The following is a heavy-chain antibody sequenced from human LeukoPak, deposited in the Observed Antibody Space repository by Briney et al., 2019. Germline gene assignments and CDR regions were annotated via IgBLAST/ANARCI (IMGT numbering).Heavy chain of an antibody. Sequence: GESLKISCKGSGYSFTSGYSFAVYWIGWVRQMPGKGLEWMGIVYPGDSDTRCSPSFQGQVTISVDTSISTAYLQWSSLKASDTAIYYCVRRGYCDGTGGCHSNPFDIWGQGTMVTVSS. J-gene: IGHJ3*02. CDR1: GYSFTSGYSFAVYW. CDR2: VYPGDSDT. CDR3: VRRGYCDGTGGCHSNPFDI. D-gene: IGHD2/OR15-2a*01. V-gene: IGHV5-51*01.